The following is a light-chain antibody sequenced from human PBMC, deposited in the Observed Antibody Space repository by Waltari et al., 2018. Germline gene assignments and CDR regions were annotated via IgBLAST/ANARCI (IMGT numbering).Light chain of an antibody. J-gene: IGKJ1*01. V-gene: IGKV1-5*03. Sequence: DIHMTQSPSTLSASVGDRVTITCRATQSVSSWLAWYQQKPNKAPKLLIYKASTLETGVPSRFSGIGSGTEFSLTIDSLQPEDFATYYCQQYNPSSPWTFGQGTKV. CDR2: KAS. CDR1: QSVSSW. CDR3: QQYNPSSPWT.